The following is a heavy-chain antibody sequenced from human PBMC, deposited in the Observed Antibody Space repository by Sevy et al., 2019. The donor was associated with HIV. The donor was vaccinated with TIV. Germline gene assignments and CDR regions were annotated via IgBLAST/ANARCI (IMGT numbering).Heavy chain of an antibody. V-gene: IGHV3-30-3*01. Sequence: GGSLRLSCAASGFTFSSYAMHWVRQAPGKGLEWVAVISYDGSNKYYADSVKGRFTISRDNSKNTLYLQMNSLRAEDTAVYYCARDGVDCSGASCYHPFDYWGQGTLVTVSS. CDR1: GFTFSSYA. CDR2: ISYDGSNK. D-gene: IGHD2-15*01. CDR3: ARDGVDCSGASCYHPFDY. J-gene: IGHJ4*02.